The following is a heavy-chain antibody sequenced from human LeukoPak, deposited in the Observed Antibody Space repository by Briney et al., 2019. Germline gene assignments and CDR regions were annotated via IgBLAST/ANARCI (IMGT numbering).Heavy chain of an antibody. CDR2: IRYDGSNK. J-gene: IGHJ4*02. CDR3: AKDRDSSGYYLDH. CDR1: GFTFSSYG. D-gene: IGHD3-22*01. V-gene: IGHV3-30*02. Sequence: GGSLRLSCAASGFTFSSYGMHWVRQAPGKGLEWVAFIRYDGSNKYYADSVKGRFTISRDNSKNTLYLQMNSLRAEDTAVYYCAKDRDSSGYYLDHWGQGTLVTVSS.